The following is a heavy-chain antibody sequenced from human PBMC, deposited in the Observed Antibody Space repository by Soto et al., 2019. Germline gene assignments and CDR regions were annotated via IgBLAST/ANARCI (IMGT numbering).Heavy chain of an antibody. D-gene: IGHD1-20*01. CDR3: AIWSNWNPLYYRGMDV. CDR2: IIPLHNTS. V-gene: IGHV1-69*08. CDR1: GGAFTNYS. Sequence: SVKVSCKVSGGAFTNYSLNWVRHAPGQGLEWLGGIIPLHNTSNYSLKLLGRGSVTADISSNTVYMHLSGLTPDDTATYYCAIWSNWNPLYYRGMDVWGQGTTVTVSS. J-gene: IGHJ6*02.